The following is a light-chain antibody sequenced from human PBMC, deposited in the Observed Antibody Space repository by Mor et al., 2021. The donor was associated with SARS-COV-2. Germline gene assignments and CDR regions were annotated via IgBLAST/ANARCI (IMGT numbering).Light chain of an antibody. CDR2: GTS. Sequence: PRLLIHGTSTRATGIPDRFSGSGSGTDFTLTISRLEPEDFAVYYCQQYINSPPGYTFG. J-gene: IGKJ2*01. V-gene: IGKV3-20*01. CDR3: QQYINSPPGYT.